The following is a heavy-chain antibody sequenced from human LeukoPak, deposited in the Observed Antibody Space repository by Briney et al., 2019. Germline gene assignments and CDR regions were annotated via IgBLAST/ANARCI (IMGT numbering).Heavy chain of an antibody. CDR2: IWYDGSNK. V-gene: IGHV3-33*01. CDR1: GFTFSSYG. J-gene: IGHJ4*02. D-gene: IGHD6-19*01. Sequence: GGSLRLSCAASGFTFSSYGMHWVRQAPGKGLEWVAVIWYDGSNKYYADSVKGRFTISRDNSKNTLYLQMNSLRAEDTAVYYCARGPRGFGQWLKRGNFDYWGQGTLVTVSS. CDR3: ARGPRGFGQWLKRGNFDY.